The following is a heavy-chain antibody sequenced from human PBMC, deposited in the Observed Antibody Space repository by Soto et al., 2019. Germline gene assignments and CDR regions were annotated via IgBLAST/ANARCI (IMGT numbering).Heavy chain of an antibody. J-gene: IGHJ4*02. CDR2: ISYDGSNK. CDR3: AKDKVPVVVTAPFDY. D-gene: IGHD2-21*02. V-gene: IGHV3-30*18. CDR1: GFTFSSYG. Sequence: QVQLVESGGGVVQPGRSLRLSSAASGFTFSSYGMHWVRQAPGKGLEWVAVISYDGSNKYYADSVKGRFTISRDNSKNTLYLQMNSLRAEDTAVYYCAKDKVPVVVTAPFDYWGQGTLVTVSS.